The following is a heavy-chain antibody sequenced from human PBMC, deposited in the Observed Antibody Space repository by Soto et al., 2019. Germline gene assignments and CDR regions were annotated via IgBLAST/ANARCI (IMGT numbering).Heavy chain of an antibody. V-gene: IGHV3-30*18. Sequence: QVQLVESGGGVVQPGRSLRLSCVTSGFTFSDYSIHWVRQARGRGLEWVAVISCDGSNQYYADSGKGRFTISRDSSKNTVLLQMNSLSAEDTAVYYFAKGVRFVQRYFDSVCDCWGQGTLVTVSS. CDR2: ISCDGSNQ. CDR1: GFTFSDYS. J-gene: IGHJ4*02. D-gene: IGHD3-9*01. CDR3: AKGVRFVQRYFDSVCDC.